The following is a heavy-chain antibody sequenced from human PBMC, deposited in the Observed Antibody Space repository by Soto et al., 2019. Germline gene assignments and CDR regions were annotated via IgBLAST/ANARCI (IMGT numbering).Heavy chain of an antibody. Sequence: SETLSLTCTVSGGSISSSNYYWGWIRQPPGKGLEWIGSIYYSGNTYYKPSLKSRVTISVDRSKNQFSLRLSSVTAADTAVYYCAMITMIRGVINWFDNWGQGILVT. D-gene: IGHD3-10*01. CDR3: AMITMIRGVINWFDN. V-gene: IGHV4-39*01. J-gene: IGHJ5*02. CDR2: IYYSGNT. CDR1: GGSISSSNYY.